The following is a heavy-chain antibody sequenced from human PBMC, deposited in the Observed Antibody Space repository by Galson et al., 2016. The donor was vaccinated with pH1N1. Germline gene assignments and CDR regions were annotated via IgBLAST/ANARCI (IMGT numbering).Heavy chain of an antibody. J-gene: IGHJ6*02. CDR3: ARDLGVKRFLGRSRYGVDV. V-gene: IGHV3-53*01. CDR2: IYSGGLT. Sequence: SLRLSCAASGFSVSDNYMSWVRQAPGKGLEWVSVIYSGGLTHYADSVKGRFTISRDESKNTVFLQLNSLRAEDTAQYFCARDLGVKRFLGRSRYGVDVWGQGTTVTVS. CDR1: GFSVSDNY. D-gene: IGHD3-3*01.